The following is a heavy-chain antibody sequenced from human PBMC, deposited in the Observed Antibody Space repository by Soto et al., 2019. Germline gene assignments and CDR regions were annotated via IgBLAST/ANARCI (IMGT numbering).Heavy chain of an antibody. D-gene: IGHD3-22*01. CDR3: STRAYDTNGYYRFDP. Sequence: PSETLSLTCAVYGGSFSGHSWTWIRQSPGKGLEWIGDINHSGRVNYSPSLKSRVTISLDTSKNQFSLTLSAVTAADTARYYCSTRAYDTNGYYRFDPWGQGTLVTFST. CDR1: GGSFSGHS. CDR2: INHSGRV. J-gene: IGHJ5*01. V-gene: IGHV4-34*01.